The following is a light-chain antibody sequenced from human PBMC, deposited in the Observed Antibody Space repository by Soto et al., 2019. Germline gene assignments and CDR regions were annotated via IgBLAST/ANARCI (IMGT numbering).Light chain of an antibody. J-gene: IGKJ5*01. Sequence: EIVLTQSPGTLSLSPGERATLSCRASQSVSSSYLAWYQQKPGQAPRHLIYGASSRATGIPDRFSGSGSGTDFTLTISRLEPEDFAVYYCQQYGSSTITFGQGTRLEIK. CDR2: GAS. V-gene: IGKV3-20*01. CDR1: QSVSSSY. CDR3: QQYGSSTIT.